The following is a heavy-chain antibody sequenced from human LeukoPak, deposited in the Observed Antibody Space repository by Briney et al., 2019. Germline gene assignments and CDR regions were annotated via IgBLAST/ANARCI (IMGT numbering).Heavy chain of an antibody. J-gene: IGHJ6*02. CDR1: GGSFTDYY. D-gene: IGHD2-21*02. Sequence: SETLSLTCAVYGGSFTDYYWSWIRHLPGKGLERIGEIHHRAGANYNPSLWGRVTISADTSKNQFSLHLTSVTAADTATFYCARGPVRDDGLTGISYYFGLDVWGHGTTVTVFS. CDR3: ARGPVRDDGLTGISYYFGLDV. CDR2: IHHRAGA. V-gene: IGHV4-34*01.